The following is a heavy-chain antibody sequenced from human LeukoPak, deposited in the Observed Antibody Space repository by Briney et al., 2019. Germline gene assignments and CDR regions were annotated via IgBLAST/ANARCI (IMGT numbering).Heavy chain of an antibody. CDR1: GFTFSSYA. J-gene: IGHJ5*02. CDR2: ISGSGGIT. CDR3: AKAAYGDHVNWFDP. D-gene: IGHD4-17*01. V-gene: IGHV3-23*01. Sequence: GGSLRLSCAASGFTFSSYAMSWVRQAPGKGLEGVSGISGSGGITNYADSVKGRFTISRDNSKNTLYLQMNSLRAEDTALYYCAKAAYGDHVNWFDPWGQGTLVTVSS.